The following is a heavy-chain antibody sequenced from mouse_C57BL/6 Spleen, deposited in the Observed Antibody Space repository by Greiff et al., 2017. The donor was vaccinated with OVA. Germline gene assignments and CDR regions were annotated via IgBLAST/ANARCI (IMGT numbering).Heavy chain of an antibody. J-gene: IGHJ4*01. V-gene: IGHV1-5*01. CDR2: IYPGNSDT. Sequence: EVQLQESGTVLARPGASVKMSCKTSGYTFTSYWMHWVKQRPGQGLEWIGAIYPGNSDTSYNQKFKGKAKLTAATAASTAYMELSSLTNEDSAVYYCTRFGYYYAMDYGGQGTSVTVSS. CDR3: TRFGYYYAMDY. CDR1: GYTFTSYW.